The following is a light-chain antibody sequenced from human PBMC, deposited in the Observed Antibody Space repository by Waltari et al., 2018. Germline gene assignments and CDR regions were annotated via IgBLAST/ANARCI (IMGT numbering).Light chain of an antibody. V-gene: IGKV3-20*01. CDR2: GAS. CDR1: QSVTSSY. CDR3: QQYGSSPLT. J-gene: IGKJ4*01. Sequence: EIVLTQSPGTLSLSPGERAALSCRARQSVTSSYLAWYQRKPGQAPRLLIYGASSRATGVPDRFGGSGSGTDFTLTISRLEPEDFAVYYCQQYGSSPLTFGGGTKVEIK.